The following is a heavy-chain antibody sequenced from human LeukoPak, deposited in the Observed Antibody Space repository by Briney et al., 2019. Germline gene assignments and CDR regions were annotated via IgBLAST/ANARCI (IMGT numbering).Heavy chain of an antibody. D-gene: IGHD2-2*01. J-gene: IGHJ4*02. V-gene: IGHV3-15*01. CDR2: IKGKTDGGTR. Sequence: GGSLRLSCAASGFTVSNAWMSWVRQAPGKGLEWVGRIKGKTDGGTRDYAAPVKGRFTISRDDSKNTLDLQMNSLKTEDTAVYYCTTRRLYCTSSTCSRSQVAYWGQGTLVTVSS. CDR3: TTRRLYCTSSTCSRSQVAY. CDR1: GFTVSNAW.